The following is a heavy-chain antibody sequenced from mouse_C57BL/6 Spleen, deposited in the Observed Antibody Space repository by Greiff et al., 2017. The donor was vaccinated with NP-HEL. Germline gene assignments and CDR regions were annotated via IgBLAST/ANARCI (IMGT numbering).Heavy chain of an antibody. D-gene: IGHD2-14*01. CDR1: GYTFTSYW. CDR3: ARKGVPYYAMDY. J-gene: IGHJ4*01. Sequence: VQLQQSGAELVRPGSSVKLSCKASGYTFTSYWMHWVKQRPIQGLEWIGNIDPSDSETHYNQKFKDKATLTVDKSSSTAYMQLSSLTSEDSAVYYCARKGVPYYAMDYWGQGTSVTVSS. V-gene: IGHV1-52*01. CDR2: IDPSDSET.